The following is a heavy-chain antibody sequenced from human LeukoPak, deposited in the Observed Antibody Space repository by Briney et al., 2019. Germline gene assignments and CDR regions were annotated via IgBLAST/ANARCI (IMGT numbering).Heavy chain of an antibody. D-gene: IGHD3-3*01. V-gene: IGHV3-30*18. J-gene: IGHJ6*02. CDR1: GFTFSSYG. CDR3: AKDFGDFWSGYPEVYYYYGTDV. Sequence: GRSLRLSCAASGFTFSSYGMHWVRQAPGKGLEWVAVISYDGSNKYYADSVKGRFTISRDNSKNTLYLQMNSLRAEDTAVYYCAKDFGDFWSGYPEVYYYYGTDVWGQGTTVTVSS. CDR2: ISYDGSNK.